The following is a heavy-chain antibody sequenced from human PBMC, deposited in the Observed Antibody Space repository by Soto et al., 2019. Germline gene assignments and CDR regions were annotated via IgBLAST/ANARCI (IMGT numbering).Heavy chain of an antibody. V-gene: IGHV1-8*01. CDR1: GYTFTSYD. Sequence: QVQLVQSGAEVKKPGASVKVSCKASGYTFTSYDINWVRQATGQGLEWMGWMNPNSGNTGYAQKFQARVTMTRNTSISTAYMELSSLRSEDTAVYYCARGHVDTAMVTAGFDPWGQGTLVTVSS. CDR3: ARGHVDTAMVTAGFDP. J-gene: IGHJ5*02. D-gene: IGHD5-18*01. CDR2: MNPNSGNT.